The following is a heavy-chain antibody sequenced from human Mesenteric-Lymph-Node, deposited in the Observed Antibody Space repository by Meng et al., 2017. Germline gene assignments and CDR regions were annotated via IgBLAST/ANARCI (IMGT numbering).Heavy chain of an antibody. CDR1: GGSFSDYY. V-gene: IGHV4-34*01. D-gene: IGHD1-14*01. J-gene: IGHJ4*02. CDR3: ARGFNRAPFPY. CDR2: INHSGST. Sequence: QLQLQQWGPGLLKPSETLSLTCAVYGGSFSDYYWSWIRQPPGKGLEWIGEINHSGSTNYNPSLKSRVTISVDTSKNQFSLNLSSVTAADTAVYYCARGFNRAPFPYWGQGTLVTVSS.